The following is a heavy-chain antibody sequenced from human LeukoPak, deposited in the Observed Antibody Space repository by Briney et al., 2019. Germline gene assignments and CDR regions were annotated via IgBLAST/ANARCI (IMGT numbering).Heavy chain of an antibody. V-gene: IGHV1-8*03. CDR3: AIGPYCRSTSCPYYLDV. CDR1: GYTFTNYD. CDR2: MNPDSGNT. Sequence: ASVKVSCKASGYTFTNYDINWVRQAPGQGLEWMGWMNPDSGNTGYAQKFQGRVTITKNTSISTAYMELSSLRSEDTALYYCAIGPYCRSTSCPYYLDVWGKGTTVTVSS. D-gene: IGHD2-2*01. J-gene: IGHJ6*03.